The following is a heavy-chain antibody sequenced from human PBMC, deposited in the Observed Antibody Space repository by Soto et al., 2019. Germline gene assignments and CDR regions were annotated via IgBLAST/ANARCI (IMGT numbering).Heavy chain of an antibody. CDR3: ARNFLPPSPLTGGMYYYYGMDV. CDR2: INPNSGGT. J-gene: IGHJ6*02. CDR1: GYTFTGYY. Sequence: ASVKVSCKASGYTFTGYYMHWVRQAPGQGLEWMGWINPNSGGTNYAQKFQGWVTMTRDTSISTAYMELSRPRSDDTAVYYCARNFLPPSPLTGGMYYYYGMDVWGQGTKVTVSS. V-gene: IGHV1-2*04. D-gene: IGHD3-9*01.